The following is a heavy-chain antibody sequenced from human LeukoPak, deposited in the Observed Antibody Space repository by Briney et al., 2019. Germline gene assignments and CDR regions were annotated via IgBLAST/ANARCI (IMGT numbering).Heavy chain of an antibody. Sequence: SETLSLTCTVSGDSISSGSYYWSWIRQPAGKGLEWIGRLYSSGTTNYNPSLKSRVSMSVDTSKNQFSLMLSSVTAADTAVYYCARVKWELLAGPFEYWGQGTLVTVSS. CDR2: LYSSGTT. V-gene: IGHV4-61*02. D-gene: IGHD1-26*01. CDR3: ARVKWELLAGPFEY. CDR1: GDSISSGSYY. J-gene: IGHJ4*02.